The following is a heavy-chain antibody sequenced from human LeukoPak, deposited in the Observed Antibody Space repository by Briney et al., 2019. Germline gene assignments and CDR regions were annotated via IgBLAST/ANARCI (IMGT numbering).Heavy chain of an antibody. CDR2: INAGNGNT. CDR3: ARNTETAIPLPYYFDY. V-gene: IGHV1-3*01. CDR1: GYTFTSYA. J-gene: IGHJ4*02. Sequence: ASVKVSCKASGYTFTSYAMHWVRQAPGQRLEWMGWINAGNGNTKYSQKFQGRVTITRDASASTAYMDLSSLRSEDTAVYYCARNTETAIPLPYYFDYWGQGTLVTVSS. D-gene: IGHD2-21*02.